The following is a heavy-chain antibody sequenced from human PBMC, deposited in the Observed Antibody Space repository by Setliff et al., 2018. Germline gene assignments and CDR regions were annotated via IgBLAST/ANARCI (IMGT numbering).Heavy chain of an antibody. Sequence: GGSLRLSCVGSGFIFTNAWMTWVRQAPGKGLEWVGHIKSKTDGETADYAAPVKGRFSISRDNSRDTLYLQMSGLKTEDTAVYYCSAVAAYTGRNLGSKGTDAYYLWGQGTMVTVSS. CDR2: IKSKTDGETA. D-gene: IGHD2-2*02. J-gene: IGHJ3*01. V-gene: IGHV3-15*01. CDR1: GFIFTNAW. CDR3: SAVAAYTGRNLGSKGTDAYYL.